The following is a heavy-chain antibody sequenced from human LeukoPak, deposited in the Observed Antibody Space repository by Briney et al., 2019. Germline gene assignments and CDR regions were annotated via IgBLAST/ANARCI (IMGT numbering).Heavy chain of an antibody. V-gene: IGHV3-7*01. D-gene: IGHD3-22*01. Sequence: GGSLRLSCEASGFSMSVYWMSWVRQAPGRGLEWVGNIKQDGSERNYVDSVKGRFTISRDNAKKSLYLQMDSLRAEDAAVYYCARDWGAYYHFFDYWGQGTLVTVSS. CDR3: ARDWGAYYHFFDY. J-gene: IGHJ4*02. CDR1: GFSMSVYW. CDR2: IKQDGSER.